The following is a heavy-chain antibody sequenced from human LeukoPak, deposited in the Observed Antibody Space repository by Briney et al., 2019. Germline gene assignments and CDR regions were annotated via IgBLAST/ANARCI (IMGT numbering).Heavy chain of an antibody. CDR2: FDPEDGET. V-gene: IGHV1-24*01. CDR1: GYTLTELS. CDR3: ATANYDFWSGYYTGFDY. D-gene: IGHD3-3*01. Sequence: AASVKVSCKVSGYTLTELSMHWVRQAPGKGLEWMGGFDPEDGETIYAQKFQGRVTMTEDTSTDTAYMELSSLRSEDTAVYYCATANYDFWSGYYTGFDYWGQGTLVTVSS. J-gene: IGHJ4*02.